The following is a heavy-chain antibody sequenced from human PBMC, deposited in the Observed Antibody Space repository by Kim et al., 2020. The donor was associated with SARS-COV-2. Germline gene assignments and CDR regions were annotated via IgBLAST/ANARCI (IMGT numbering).Heavy chain of an antibody. J-gene: IGHJ6*02. CDR3: ARAILTDGMDV. D-gene: IGHD2-21*01. Sequence: YYARSVKGRFTISRDNSKNTLYLQVNSLRAEDTAVYYCARAILTDGMDVWGQGTTVTVSS. V-gene: IGHV3-30*01.